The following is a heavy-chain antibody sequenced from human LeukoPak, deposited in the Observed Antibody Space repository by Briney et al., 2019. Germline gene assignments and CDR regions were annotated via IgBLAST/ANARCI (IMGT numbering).Heavy chain of an antibody. Sequence: PGGSLRLSCAASGFIFSDCGMNWVRQAPGKGLEWVSGIGTSGTVTYYVDSVKGRFTISRDNSKKTLYLQMNSLRAEDTAVYYCAKFMDGITVVRSRYMDVWGKGTTVTISS. CDR2: IGTSGTVT. CDR3: AKFMDGITVVRSRYMDV. V-gene: IGHV3-23*01. CDR1: GFIFSDCG. D-gene: IGHD3-10*01. J-gene: IGHJ6*03.